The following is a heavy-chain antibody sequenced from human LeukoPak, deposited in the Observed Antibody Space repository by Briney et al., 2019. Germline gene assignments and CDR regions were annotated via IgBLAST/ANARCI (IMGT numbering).Heavy chain of an antibody. D-gene: IGHD3-3*01. J-gene: IGHJ6*02. V-gene: IGHV3-23*01. CDR1: GFTFSSYA. CDR2: ISGSGGST. CDR3: ASWTYYDFWSGYSRDTYYYYGMDV. Sequence: GGSLRVSCAASGFTFSSYAMSWVRQAPGNGLEWVSAISGSGGSTYYADSVKGRFTISRDNSKNTLYLQMNSLRAEDTAVYYCASWTYYDFWSGYSRDTYYYYGMDVWGQGTTVTVSS.